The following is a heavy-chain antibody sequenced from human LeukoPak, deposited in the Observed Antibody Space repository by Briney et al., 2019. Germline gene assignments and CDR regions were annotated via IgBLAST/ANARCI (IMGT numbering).Heavy chain of an antibody. CDR1: GGTFSSYV. Sequence: SVKVSCQASGGTFSSYVVHWVRQPPRQELAWMGGIIPIFGAGKSAQKFQDRVTLTADESTSTVYTELRSLRSEDTAVYYCARDTTDYTGMYWGEGTLVTVSS. V-gene: IGHV1-69*01. CDR3: ARDTTDYTGMY. J-gene: IGHJ4*02. CDR2: IIPIFGAG. D-gene: IGHD4-11*01.